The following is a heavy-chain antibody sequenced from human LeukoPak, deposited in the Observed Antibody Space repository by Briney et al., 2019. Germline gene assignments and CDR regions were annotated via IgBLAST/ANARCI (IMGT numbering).Heavy chain of an antibody. V-gene: IGHV1-18*01. CDR1: GYTFTSYG. J-gene: IGHJ4*02. CDR3: ARDGSYIGGVIVSGDY. CDR2: ISAYNGNT. Sequence: GASVKVSCKASGYTFTSYGISGVRQAPGQGLEWMVWISAYNGNTNYAQKLQGRVTMTTDTSTSTAYMELRSLISDDTAVYYCARDGSYIGGVIVSGDYWGQGTLVTVSS. D-gene: IGHD3-16*02.